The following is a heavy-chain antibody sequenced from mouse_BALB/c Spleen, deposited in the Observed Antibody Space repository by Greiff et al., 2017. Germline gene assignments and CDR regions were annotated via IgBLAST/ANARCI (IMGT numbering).Heavy chain of an antibody. CDR1: GYSFTGYF. Sequence: VQLQQSGPELVKPGASVKISCKASGYSFTGYFMNWVMQSPGKSLEWIGRINPYNGDTFYNQKFKGKATLTVDKSSSTAHLELRSLASEDAAVYYCARLGSGGYAMVYGGQGTSDTVST. J-gene: IGHJ4*01. V-gene: IGHV1-20*02. D-gene: IGHD1-1*01. CDR2: INPYNGDT. CDR3: ARLGSGGYAMVY.